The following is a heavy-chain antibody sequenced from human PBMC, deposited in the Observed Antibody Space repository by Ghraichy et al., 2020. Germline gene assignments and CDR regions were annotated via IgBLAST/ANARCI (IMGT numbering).Heavy chain of an antibody. D-gene: IGHD6-19*01. CDR2: ISSSSSYI. J-gene: IGHJ4*02. Sequence: GSLRLSCAASGFTFSSYSMNWVRQAPGKGLEWVSSISSSSSYIYYADSVKGRFTISRDNAKNSLYLQMNSLRAEDTAVYYCARVHEVAGTDWCYFDYWGQGTLVTVSS. V-gene: IGHV3-21*01. CDR3: ARVHEVAGTDWCYFDY. CDR1: GFTFSSYS.